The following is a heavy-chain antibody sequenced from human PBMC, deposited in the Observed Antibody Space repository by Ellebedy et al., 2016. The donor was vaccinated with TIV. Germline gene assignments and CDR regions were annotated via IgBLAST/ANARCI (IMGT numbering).Heavy chain of an antibody. CDR1: EFTVSNNY. CDR2: IYAGGNT. Sequence: GGSLRLSCAASEFTVSNNYMSWVRQAPGKGLEWVSSIYAGGNTHYADSVKGRFTISRDNSKNTLYLQMNSLRAEDTAVYYCARSPPAGYNLYYFDCWGQGTLVTVSS. V-gene: IGHV3-66*01. D-gene: IGHD5-24*01. J-gene: IGHJ4*02. CDR3: ARSPPAGYNLYYFDC.